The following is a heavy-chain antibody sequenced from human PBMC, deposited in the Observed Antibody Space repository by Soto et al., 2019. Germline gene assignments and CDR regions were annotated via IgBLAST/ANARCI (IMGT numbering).Heavy chain of an antibody. J-gene: IGHJ6*02. Sequence: VRLSCAASGFTFSKYAMSWVRQAPGKGLEWVSGICVSGDRTYYAEYMKGRFTFSRDSSKTTLYLQMQRLRTLNTAVSYCAQALSPSRHGPRCANGMDIWGQGNTVTVSS. CDR2: ICVSGDRT. V-gene: IGHV3-23*01. CDR1: GFTFSKYA. CDR3: AQALSPSRHGPRCANGMDI. D-gene: IGHD2-15*01.